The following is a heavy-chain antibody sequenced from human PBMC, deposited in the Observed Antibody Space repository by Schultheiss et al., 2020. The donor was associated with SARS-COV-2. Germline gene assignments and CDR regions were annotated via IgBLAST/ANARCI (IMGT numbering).Heavy chain of an antibody. CDR1: GFTFSSYS. V-gene: IGHV3-7*03. D-gene: IGHD5-12*01. J-gene: IGHJ4*02. CDR3: ARDSGYVPRDY. CDR2: IKQDGSEK. Sequence: GESLKISCAASGFTFSSYSMNWVRQAPGKGLEWVANIKQDGSEKYYVDSVKGRFTISRDNAKNSLYLQMNSLRAEDTAVYYCARDSGYVPRDYWGQGTLVTVSS.